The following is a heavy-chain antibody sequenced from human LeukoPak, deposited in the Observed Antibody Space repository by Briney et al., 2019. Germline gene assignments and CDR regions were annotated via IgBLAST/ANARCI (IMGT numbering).Heavy chain of an antibody. J-gene: IGHJ4*02. D-gene: IGHD3-22*01. CDR2: ISWNSGSI. CDR1: GFTFDDYA. V-gene: IGHV3-9*01. CDR3: AKSESKQDYYDSSGYTDY. Sequence: GGSLRLSCAASGFTFDDYAMHWVRQAPGKGLEWVSGISWNSGSIGYADSVKGRFTISRDNAKNSLYLQMNSLRAEDTALYYCAKSESKQDYYDSSGYTDYWGQGTLVTVSS.